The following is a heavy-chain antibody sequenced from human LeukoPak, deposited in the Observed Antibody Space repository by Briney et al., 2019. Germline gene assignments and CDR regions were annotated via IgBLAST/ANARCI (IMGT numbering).Heavy chain of an antibody. D-gene: IGHD5-12*01. Sequence: SETLSLTCTVSGGSISSSSYYWGWIRQPLGKGLEWIGSIYYSGRTYYNPSLKSRVTISVDTSKNQFSLKLSSVTAADTAVYYCARWGRGYVWLDWGQGTLVTVSS. V-gene: IGHV4-39*01. CDR1: GGSISSSSYY. CDR2: IYYSGRT. CDR3: ARWGRGYVWLD. J-gene: IGHJ4*02.